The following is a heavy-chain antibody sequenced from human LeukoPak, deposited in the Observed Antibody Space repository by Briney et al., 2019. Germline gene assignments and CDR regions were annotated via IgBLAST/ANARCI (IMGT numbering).Heavy chain of an antibody. V-gene: IGHV3-23*01. D-gene: IGHD3-10*01. CDR2: IIRSGGST. CDR3: AKTQTYYYGSGTPYYFDY. CDR1: GFTFSSYA. J-gene: IGHJ4*02. Sequence: GGSLTLSCAASGFTFSSYAMSCVRQAPGEGREWVLDIIRSGGSTYYADSVKGRFTISRDNSKNTLYLQMNSLRAEDTAVYYCAKTQTYYYGSGTPYYFDYWGQGTLVTVSS.